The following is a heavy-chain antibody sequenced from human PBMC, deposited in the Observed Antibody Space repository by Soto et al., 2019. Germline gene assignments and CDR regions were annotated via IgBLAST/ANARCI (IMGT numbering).Heavy chain of an antibody. D-gene: IGHD4-4*01. CDR1: GYTFTGYY. V-gene: IGHV1-2*02. CDR3: ARGKYYSNYYYYGMDV. CDR2: INPNSGGT. Sequence: ASVKVSCKASGYTFTGYYMHWVRQAPGQGLEWMGWINPNSGGTNYAQKFQGRVTMTRDTSISTAHMELSRLRSDDTAVYYCARGKYYSNYYYYGMDVWGQGTTVTV. J-gene: IGHJ6*02.